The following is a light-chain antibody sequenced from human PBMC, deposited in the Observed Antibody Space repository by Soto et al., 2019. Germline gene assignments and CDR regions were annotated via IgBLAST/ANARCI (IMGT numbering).Light chain of an antibody. CDR1: QSIDSW. J-gene: IGKJ4*01. CDR3: QQYKTYST. Sequence: DLQMTQSPSTLSASVGDRVTITCRASQSIDSWLAWYQQKPGKAPKVLIHKASTLKTGVPPRFSGSRSGTQFTLTISGLQPDDFATYYCQQYKTYSTFGGGTKVEIK. CDR2: KAS. V-gene: IGKV1-5*03.